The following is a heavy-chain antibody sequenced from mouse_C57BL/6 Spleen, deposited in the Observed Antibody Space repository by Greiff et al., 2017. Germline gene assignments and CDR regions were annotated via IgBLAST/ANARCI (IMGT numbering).Heavy chain of an antibody. J-gene: IGHJ2*01. CDR2: ISGGGGNT. CDR1: GFTFSSYT. D-gene: IGHD1-1*01. CDR3: ARLYYYGSSSHFDY. Sequence: EVQRVESGGGLVKPGGSLKLSCAASGFTFSSYTMSWVRQTPEKRLEWVATISGGGGNTYYPDSVKGRFTISRDNAKNTLYLQMSSLRSEDTALYYCARLYYYGSSSHFDYWGQGTTLTVSS. V-gene: IGHV5-9*01.